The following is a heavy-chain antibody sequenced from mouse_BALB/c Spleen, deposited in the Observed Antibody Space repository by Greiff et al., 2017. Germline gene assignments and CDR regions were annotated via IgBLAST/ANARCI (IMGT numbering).Heavy chain of an antibody. Sequence: VQLQQPGAELVKPGASVKLSCKASGYTFTSYYMYWVKQRPGQGLEWIGGINPSNGGTNFNEKFKSKATLTVDKSSSTAYMQLSSLTSEDSAVYYCTRGWLLDAMDYWGQGTSVTVSS. V-gene: IGHV1S81*02. J-gene: IGHJ4*01. CDR3: TRGWLLDAMDY. CDR1: GYTFTSYY. D-gene: IGHD2-3*01. CDR2: INPSNGGT.